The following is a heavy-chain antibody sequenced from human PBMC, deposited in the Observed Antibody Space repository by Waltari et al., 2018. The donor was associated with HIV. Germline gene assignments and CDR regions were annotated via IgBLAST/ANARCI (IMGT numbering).Heavy chain of an antibody. Sequence: VQMLESGGDLVQPGGSLRLSCAVSGLNFATSGLGWVRQAPGKGVEWMSASTSSGGRTYYAESVKGRFIISRDNSKKTVTLQLKNLRLGDTAMYYCATCNIGSGWYLKSPIRIWGQGTLVTVS. V-gene: IGHV3-23*01. D-gene: IGHD6-19*01. CDR2: STSSGGRT. CDR3: ATCNIGSGWYLKSPIRI. CDR1: GLNFATSG. J-gene: IGHJ4*02.